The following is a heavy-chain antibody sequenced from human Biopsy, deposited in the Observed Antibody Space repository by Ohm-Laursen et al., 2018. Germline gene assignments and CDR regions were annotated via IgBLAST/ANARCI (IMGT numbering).Heavy chain of an antibody. CDR3: TRDVKRYCSGTSCYSGYFGMDV. J-gene: IGHJ6*02. CDR1: GGSIISYY. CDR2: VYDSGTT. V-gene: IGHV4-59*01. D-gene: IGHD2-2*01. Sequence: GTLSLTCSVSGGSIISYYWTWIRQPPGEGLEWIANVYDSGTTNYNPSLKSRVTISLDTSKNQFSLKLNSVTAADTAVYFCTRDVKRYCSGTSCYSGYFGMDVWGQGTTVTVSS.